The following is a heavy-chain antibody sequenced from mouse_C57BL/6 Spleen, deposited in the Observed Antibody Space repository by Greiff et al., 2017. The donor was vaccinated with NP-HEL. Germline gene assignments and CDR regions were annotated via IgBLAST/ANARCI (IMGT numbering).Heavy chain of an antibody. Sequence: EVQLQQSGPELVKPGASVKISCKASGYTFTDYYMNWVKQSHGKSLEWIGDINPNNGGTSYNQKFKGKATLTVDKSSSTAYMELRSLTSEDSAVYYCARCASWFAYWGQGTLVTVSA. V-gene: IGHV1-26*01. CDR2: INPNNGGT. CDR3: ARCASWFAY. J-gene: IGHJ3*01. CDR1: GYTFTDYY.